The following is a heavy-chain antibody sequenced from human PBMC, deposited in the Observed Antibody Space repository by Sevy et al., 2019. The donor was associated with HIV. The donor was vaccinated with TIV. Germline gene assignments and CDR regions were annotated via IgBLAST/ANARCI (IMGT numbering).Heavy chain of an antibody. CDR1: GGSMSSGSYY. CDR2: IYTSGST. V-gene: IGHV4-61*02. D-gene: IGHD6-13*01. J-gene: IGHJ4*02. Sequence: SETLSLTCTVSGGSMSSGSYYWSWIRQPAGKGLEWIGRIYTSGSTNYNPSLKSRVTISVDTSKNQFSLRLSSVTAAATAEYYCARISSWSRDSDYWGQGTLVTVSS. CDR3: ARISSWSRDSDY.